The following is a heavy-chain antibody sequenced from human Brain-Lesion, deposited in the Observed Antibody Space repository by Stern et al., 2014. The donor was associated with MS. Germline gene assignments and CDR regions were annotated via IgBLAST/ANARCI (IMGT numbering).Heavy chain of an antibody. CDR2: IYNSGAT. V-gene: IGHV4-31*03. J-gene: IGHJ5*02. Sequence: VQLEESGPGLVKPSQTLSLPCTVSGDSINSGGHYWSWIRQRPGKGLEWIGYIYNSGATFYSPSLKGRVTISLDTSKNQFSLTLSSVTAADTAIYYCASRWSGTYYGQNWFDPWGQGILVTVSS. CDR1: GDSINSGGHY. CDR3: ASRWSGTYYGQNWFDP. D-gene: IGHD1-26*01.